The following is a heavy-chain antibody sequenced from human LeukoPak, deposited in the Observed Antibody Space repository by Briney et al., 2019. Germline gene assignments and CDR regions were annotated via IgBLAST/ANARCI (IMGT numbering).Heavy chain of an antibody. J-gene: IGHJ4*02. CDR2: ISAYNGNT. CDR1: GYTFTTYG. CDR3: ARDIRSHIGVVQDY. V-gene: IGHV1-18*01. Sequence: ASVKVSCKASGYTFTTYGISWVRQAPGQGLEWMGWISAYNGNTNCAQKVQGRVTMTTDTSTSTAYMELRSLRSDDTAVYYCARDIRSHIGVVQDYWGQGTLVTVSS. D-gene: IGHD2-15*01.